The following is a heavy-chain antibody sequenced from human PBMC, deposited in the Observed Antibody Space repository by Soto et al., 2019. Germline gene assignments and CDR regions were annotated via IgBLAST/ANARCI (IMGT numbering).Heavy chain of an antibody. CDR1: GFTFSSYA. Sequence: GGSLRLSCSASGFTFSSYAMHWVRQAPGKGLEYVSAISSNGGSTYYADSVKGRFTISRDNSKNTLYLQMSSLRAEDTAVYYCVKASYTAMAHFDYWGQGTLVTVSS. V-gene: IGHV3-64D*06. CDR2: ISSNGGST. CDR3: VKASYTAMAHFDY. J-gene: IGHJ4*02. D-gene: IGHD5-18*01.